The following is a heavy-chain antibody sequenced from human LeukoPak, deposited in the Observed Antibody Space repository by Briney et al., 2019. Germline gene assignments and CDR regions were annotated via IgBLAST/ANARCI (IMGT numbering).Heavy chain of an antibody. V-gene: IGHV4-59*01. CDR1: GGSISSYY. J-gene: IGHJ5*02. D-gene: IGHD4-11*01. CDR3: ARELDDYSNYDRWFDP. Sequence: PSETLSLTCTVSGGSISSYYWSWIRQPPGKGLEWIGYIYYSGSTNYNPSLKSRVTLSVDTSKNQFSLKLSSVTAADTAVYYCARELDDYSNYDRWFDPWGQGTLVTVSS. CDR2: IYYSGST.